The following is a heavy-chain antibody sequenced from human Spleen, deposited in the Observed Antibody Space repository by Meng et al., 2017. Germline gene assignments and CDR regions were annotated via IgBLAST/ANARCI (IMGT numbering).Heavy chain of an antibody. Sequence: QVQLVQSGAEVKKPGASVKVSCKASGYTFTTYTISWVRQAPGQGLEWMGRISAYNGNTNYAQKFQGRVTMTTDTSTSTAYMELRSLRSEDTAVYYCARGYCSSTSCLELARFDPWGQGTLVTVSS. CDR2: ISAYNGNT. V-gene: IGHV1-18*01. CDR3: ARGYCSSTSCLELARFDP. D-gene: IGHD2-2*01. CDR1: GYTFTTYT. J-gene: IGHJ5*02.